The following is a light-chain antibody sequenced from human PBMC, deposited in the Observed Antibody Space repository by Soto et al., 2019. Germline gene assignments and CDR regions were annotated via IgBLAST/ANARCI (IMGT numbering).Light chain of an antibody. CDR3: QQGYKIPGT. CDR1: QSISTY. V-gene: IGKV1-39*01. J-gene: IGKJ3*01. Sequence: DIQMTQSPSSLSASVGDRLTITCRASQSISTYLHWYQQKPGKAPKLLISAASTLQSGVPARFSGSGSGTDFTLTISSLQPEDFATYYCQQGYKIPGTFGPGTKVDIK. CDR2: AAS.